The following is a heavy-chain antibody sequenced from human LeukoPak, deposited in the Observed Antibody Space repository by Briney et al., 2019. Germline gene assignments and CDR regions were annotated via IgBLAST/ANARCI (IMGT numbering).Heavy chain of an antibody. CDR2: ISYDGYNK. D-gene: IGHD6-6*01. V-gene: IGHV3-30*01. J-gene: IGHJ6*03. CDR3: ARGGHSSSSGHSYFYMDV. Sequence: PGTSLRLSCAASGFSLSSYATHWARQAPGKGLEWVTVISYDGYNKYYADSVKGRFTISRDNSKNTVYVQMNSLTAEDTALYYCARGGHSSSSGHSYFYMDVWGKGTTVTVSS. CDR1: GFSLSSYA.